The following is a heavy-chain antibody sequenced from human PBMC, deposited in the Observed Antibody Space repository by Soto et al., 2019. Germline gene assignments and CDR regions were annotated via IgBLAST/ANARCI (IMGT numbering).Heavy chain of an antibody. CDR1: GYTFTSYA. D-gene: IGHD2-8*01. CDR3: ARVGDCTSGVCYGWFDP. CDR2: INAGNGNT. J-gene: IGHJ5*02. Sequence: GASVKVSCKASGYTFTSYAMHWVRQAPGQRLEWMGWINAGNGNTKYSQKFQGRVTITRDTSASTAYMELSSLRSEDTAVYYCARVGDCTSGVCYGWFDPWGQGTLVTVSS. V-gene: IGHV1-3*01.